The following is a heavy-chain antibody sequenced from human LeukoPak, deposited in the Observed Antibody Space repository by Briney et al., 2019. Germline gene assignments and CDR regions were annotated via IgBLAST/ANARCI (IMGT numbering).Heavy chain of an antibody. Sequence: ASVKVSCKASGGTFSSYAISWVRQAPGQGLEWMGGIIPIFGTANYAQKFQDRVTITADESTSTAYMELSSLRSEDTAVYYCARSQLLLYEGVYWGQGTLVTVSS. CDR2: IIPIFGTA. CDR3: ARSQLLLYEGVY. CDR1: GGTFSSYA. D-gene: IGHD2-2*02. V-gene: IGHV1-69*01. J-gene: IGHJ4*02.